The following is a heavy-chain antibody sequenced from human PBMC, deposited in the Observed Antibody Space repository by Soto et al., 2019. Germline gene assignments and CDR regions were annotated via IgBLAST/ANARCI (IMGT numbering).Heavy chain of an antibody. J-gene: IGHJ4*02. D-gene: IGHD6-6*01. V-gene: IGHV4-34*01. CDR3: ARAPKVSGSSQTRPDF. CDR1: SGSFSGYY. Sequence: SETLSLTCSIYSGSFSGYYWSWIRQPPGKGLEWIGEISQSGNTNYSPSLKSRVSISIDTSKKQFSLSLASVSAADTAVYYCARAPKVSGSSQTRPDFWGQGTLVTVSS. CDR2: ISQSGNT.